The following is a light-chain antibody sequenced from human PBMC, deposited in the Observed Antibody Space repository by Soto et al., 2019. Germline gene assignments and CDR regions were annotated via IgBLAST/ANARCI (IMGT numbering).Light chain of an antibody. CDR2: GVS. Sequence: QSVLTQPASVSGSPGQSITISCTGTSSDVGGYNYVSWYQQHPGKAPKLMIYGVSYRPSGVSNRFSGSKSGNTASLTISGLQAEDEADYYCSSYSSSSTQVVFGGGTKVTVL. CDR3: SSYSSSSTQVV. CDR1: SSDVGGYNY. V-gene: IGLV2-14*03. J-gene: IGLJ3*02.